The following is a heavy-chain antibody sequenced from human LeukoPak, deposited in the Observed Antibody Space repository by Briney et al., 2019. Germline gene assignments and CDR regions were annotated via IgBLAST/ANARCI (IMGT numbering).Heavy chain of an antibody. D-gene: IGHD3-22*01. CDR3: ATRNYDSSGDFDY. V-gene: IGHV4-38-2*02. J-gene: IGHJ4*02. CDR2: IYHSGST. Sequence: SETLSLTCTVSGYSISSGYYWGWIRQPPGKGLEWIGSIYHSGSTYYNPSLKSRVTISVDTSKNQFSLKLSSVTAADTAVYYCATRNYDSSGDFDYWGQGTLVTVSS. CDR1: GYSISSGYY.